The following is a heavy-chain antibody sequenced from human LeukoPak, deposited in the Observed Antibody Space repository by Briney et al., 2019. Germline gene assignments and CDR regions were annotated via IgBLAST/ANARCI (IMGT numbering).Heavy chain of an antibody. V-gene: IGHV3-48*02. Sequence: QSGGSLRLSCVAPGFTVNSYSMNWVRQAPGKGLEWVSYFGWSGTTIYYADSVKGRFTISRDSARNSLYLQMNSLRDEDSAVYYCARDSGSGWSNDYWGQGTLVTVSS. CDR3: ARDSGSGWSNDY. CDR2: FGWSGTTI. J-gene: IGHJ4*02. CDR1: GFTVNSYS. D-gene: IGHD6-19*01.